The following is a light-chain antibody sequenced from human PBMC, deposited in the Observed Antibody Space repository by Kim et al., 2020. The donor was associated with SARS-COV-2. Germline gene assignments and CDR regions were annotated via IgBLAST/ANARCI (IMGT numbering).Light chain of an antibody. CDR1: QSISSTY. Sequence: EIVLTQSPGTLSLSPGERGTLSCRASQSISSTYLAWYQQKPGQAPRLLIYGASSRATGIPDRFSGSGSGTDFTLTISRLEPEDFAVYYCQQYGSSPLITFGVGTRLEIK. J-gene: IGKJ5*01. V-gene: IGKV3-20*01. CDR2: GAS. CDR3: QQYGSSPLIT.